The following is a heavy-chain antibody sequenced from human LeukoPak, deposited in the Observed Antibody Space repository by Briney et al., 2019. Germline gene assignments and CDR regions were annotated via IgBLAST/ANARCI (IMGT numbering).Heavy chain of an antibody. D-gene: IGHD1-26*01. J-gene: IGHJ4*02. V-gene: IGHV3-30*18. Sequence: PAGSLRLSCAASGFTFSSYGMHWVRQAPGKGLEWVAVISYDGSNKYYADSVKGRFTISRDNSKNTLYLQMNSLRAEDTAVYYCAKDLFKSIVGAQVDYWGQGTLVTVSS. CDR1: GFTFSSYG. CDR2: ISYDGSNK. CDR3: AKDLFKSIVGAQVDY.